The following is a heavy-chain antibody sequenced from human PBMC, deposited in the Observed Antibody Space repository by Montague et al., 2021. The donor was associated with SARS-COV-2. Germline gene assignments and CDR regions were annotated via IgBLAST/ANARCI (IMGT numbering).Heavy chain of an antibody. CDR3: ARGIRRTWIQLWVRSGFDY. CDR1: GGSISSSSYY. CDR2: IYYSGST. V-gene: IGHV4-39*07. Sequence: SETLSLIYTVSGGSISSSSYYWGWIRQPPGKGLEWIGSIYYSGSTYYNPSLKSRVTISVDTSKNQFSLKLSSVTAADTAVYYCARGIRRTWIQLWVRSGFDYWGQGTLVTVSS. D-gene: IGHD5-18*01. J-gene: IGHJ4*02.